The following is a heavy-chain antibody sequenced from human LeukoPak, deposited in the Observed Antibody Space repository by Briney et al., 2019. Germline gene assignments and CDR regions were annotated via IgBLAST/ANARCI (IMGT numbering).Heavy chain of an antibody. CDR3: VRDRGTYRPIDY. CDR2: ISYTGTYI. J-gene: IGHJ4*02. V-gene: IGHV3-21*04. CDR1: AFSLNAYN. Sequence: GGSLRLSCAASAFSLNAYNMNWVRQAPGKGLEWASSISYTGTYIYYADSVKGRFTISRDNAQNSLYLQMNSLRAEDTAIYYCVRDRGTYRPIDYWGQGTLVTVSS. D-gene: IGHD1-26*01.